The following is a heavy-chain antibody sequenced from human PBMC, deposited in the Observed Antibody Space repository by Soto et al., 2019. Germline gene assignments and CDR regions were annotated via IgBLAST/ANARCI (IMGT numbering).Heavy chain of an antibody. CDR3: ASSLKKGVYYFDY. J-gene: IGHJ4*02. D-gene: IGHD3-16*01. CDR1: GCSISSGGYS. V-gene: IGHV4-30-2*01. CDR2: IYHSGST. Sequence: SETLSLTCTVSGCSISSGGYSWSWIRQPPGKGLEWIGYIYHSGSTYYNPSLKSRVTISVDRSKNQFSLKLSSVTAADTAVYYCASSLKKGVYYFDYWGQGTLVTVSS.